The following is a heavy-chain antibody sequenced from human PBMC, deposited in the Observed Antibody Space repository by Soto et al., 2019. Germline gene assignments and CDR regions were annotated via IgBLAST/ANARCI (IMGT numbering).Heavy chain of an antibody. D-gene: IGHD2-15*01. CDR3: AADLPGHGGGYEFDY. V-gene: IGHV3-15*07. Sequence: GGSLRLSCAASGFPFITAWMNWVRQAPGKGLEWVGRIKSKNDGGTTDYAAPVKGRFTISRDDSKNTVYLQMSSLRTEDTALYYCAADLPGHGGGYEFDYWGQGTPVTVSS. CDR1: GFPFITAW. J-gene: IGHJ4*01. CDR2: IKSKNDGGTT.